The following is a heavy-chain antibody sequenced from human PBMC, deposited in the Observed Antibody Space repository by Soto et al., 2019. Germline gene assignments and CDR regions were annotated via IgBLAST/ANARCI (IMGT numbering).Heavy chain of an antibody. CDR1: GFTFINYA. CDR3: AKDAGITGTSYYFDC. V-gene: IGHV3-23*01. J-gene: IGHJ4*02. Sequence: GGSLRLSCAASGFTFINYAMSWGRQAPGKGLEWVSAISGSGAGTYYADSVKGRFTISRDNSQNTLYLQMNSLRAEDTAIYYCAKDAGITGTSYYFDCWGQGTLVTVSS. D-gene: IGHD1-20*01. CDR2: ISGSGAGT.